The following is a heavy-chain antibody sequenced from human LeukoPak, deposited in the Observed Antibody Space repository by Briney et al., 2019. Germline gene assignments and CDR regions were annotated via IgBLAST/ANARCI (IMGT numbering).Heavy chain of an antibody. D-gene: IGHD5-18*01. CDR3: ARYVNTAIFRALDY. Sequence: GGSLTLSCAPSGFTFSSYGMHGLRQAPGKGREGGGVMWYDGSKEYYGDSVKGRFTISRDTSKTTLYLHMNSLRAEDTAVYYWARYVNTAIFRALDYGGQGPLVTV. J-gene: IGHJ4*02. CDR1: GFTFSSYG. CDR2: MWYDGSKE. V-gene: IGHV3-33*01.